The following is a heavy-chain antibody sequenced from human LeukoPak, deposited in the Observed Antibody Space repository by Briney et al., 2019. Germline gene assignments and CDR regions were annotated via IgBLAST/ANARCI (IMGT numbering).Heavy chain of an antibody. CDR3: AKGFWSGYYTPNDF. CDR1: GFTFRSYA. D-gene: IGHD3-3*01. V-gene: IGHV3-23*01. J-gene: IGHJ4*02. CDR2: ISGSGSGT. Sequence: GGSLRLSCAGSGFTFRSYAMSWVRQAPGKGLEWVSVISGSGSGTYYADSVKGRFTISRDNTKNTLSLQMNSLRAEDTAIYHCAKGFWSGYYTPNDFWGQGTLVTVSS.